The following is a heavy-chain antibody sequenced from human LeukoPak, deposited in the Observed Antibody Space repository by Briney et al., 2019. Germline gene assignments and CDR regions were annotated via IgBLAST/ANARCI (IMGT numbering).Heavy chain of an antibody. CDR1: GGTFSSYA. Sequence: ASVKVSCKASGGTFSSYAISWVRQAPGQGLEWMGGISAYNGNTNYAQKLQGRVTMTTDTSTSTAYMELRSLRSDDTAVYYCARDQGSSSWSQHYYYGMDVWGQGTTVTVSS. V-gene: IGHV1-18*01. CDR3: ARDQGSSSWSQHYYYGMDV. D-gene: IGHD6-13*01. J-gene: IGHJ6*02. CDR2: ISAYNGNT.